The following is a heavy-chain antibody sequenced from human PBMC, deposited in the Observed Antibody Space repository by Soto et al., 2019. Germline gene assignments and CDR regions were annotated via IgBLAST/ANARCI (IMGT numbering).Heavy chain of an antibody. V-gene: IGHV4-34*01. D-gene: IGHD3-16*01. CDR2: INHSGST. CDR1: GGSFSGYY. CDR3: ARGGKRWVGAVLGRGVLHGMDV. Sequence: QVQLQQWGAGLLKPSETLSLTFAVYGGSFSGYYWSWIRQPPGKGLEWIGEINHSGSTNYNPSLKSRVTISVDTSKNQFSLKLSSVTAADTAVYYCARGGKRWVGAVLGRGVLHGMDVWGQGTTVTVSS. J-gene: IGHJ6*02.